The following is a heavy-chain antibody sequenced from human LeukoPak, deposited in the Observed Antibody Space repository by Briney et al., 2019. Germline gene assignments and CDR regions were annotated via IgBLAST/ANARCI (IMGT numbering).Heavy chain of an antibody. CDR3: ARDLRTTVVTDFDY. V-gene: IGHV3-21*01. CDR2: ISSSSSYI. D-gene: IGHD4-23*01. J-gene: IGHJ4*02. Sequence: GGSLRLSCAASGFTFSSYWMNWVRQAPGKGLEWVSSISSSSSYIYYADSVKGRFTISRDNAKNSLYLQMNSLRAEDTAVYYCARDLRTTVVTDFDYWGQGTLVTVSS. CDR1: GFTFSSYW.